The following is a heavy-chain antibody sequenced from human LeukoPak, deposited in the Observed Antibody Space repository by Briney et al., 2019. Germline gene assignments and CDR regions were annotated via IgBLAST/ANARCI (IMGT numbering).Heavy chain of an antibody. D-gene: IGHD3-3*01. J-gene: IGHJ4*02. CDR1: GGSISSSSYY. V-gene: IGHV4-39*01. Sequence: ASETLSLTCTVSGGSISSSSYYWGWIRQPPGKGLEWIGSIYYSGSTYYNPSLKSRVTISVDTSKNQFSLKLSSVTAADTAVYYCARHGPGRVVHDYWGQGTLVTVSS. CDR3: ARHGPGRVVHDY. CDR2: IYYSGST.